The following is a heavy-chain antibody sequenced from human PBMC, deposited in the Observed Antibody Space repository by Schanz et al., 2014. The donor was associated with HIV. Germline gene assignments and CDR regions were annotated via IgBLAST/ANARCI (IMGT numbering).Heavy chain of an antibody. CDR3: ARGSGPYYYYYGMDV. CDR1: GFTFSSSG. CDR2: MWYDESHK. D-gene: IGHD2-15*01. J-gene: IGHJ6*02. Sequence: QVQLLESGGGVVQPGRSLRLSCAASGFTFSSSGMHWVRQAPGKGLEWVAAMWYDESHKGYADSVKGRFTISRDNSRNTLFLQMNSLRAEDTAVYYCARGSGPYYYYYGMDVWGQGTTVTVSS. V-gene: IGHV3-33*01.